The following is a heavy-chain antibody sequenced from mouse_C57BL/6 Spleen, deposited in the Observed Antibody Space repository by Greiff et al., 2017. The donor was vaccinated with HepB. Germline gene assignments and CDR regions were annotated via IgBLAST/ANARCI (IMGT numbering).Heavy chain of an antibody. D-gene: IGHD2-2*01. CDR2: IDPSDSYT. V-gene: IGHV1-50*01. J-gene: IGHJ2*01. CDR3: ARRESTMVTANLDY. Sequence: VQLQQPGAELVKPGASVKLSCKASGYTFTSYWMQWVKQRPGQGLEWIGEIDPSDSYTNYNQKFKGKATLTVDTSSSTAYMQLSSLTSEDSAVYYCARRESTMVTANLDYWGQGTTLTVSP. CDR1: GYTFTSYW.